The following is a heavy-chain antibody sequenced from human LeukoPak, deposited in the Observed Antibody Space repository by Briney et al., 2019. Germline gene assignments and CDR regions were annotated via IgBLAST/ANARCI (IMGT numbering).Heavy chain of an antibody. CDR1: GSSISNFY. CDR2: IDSSRST. Sequence: SETLSLTCSVSGSSISNFYWSWVRQPPGKGLEWIGYIDSSRSTSYNPSLKSRVTISIDTSKKQFSLRLRSVAAADTAVYYCARGTAVAATPFSFSYWFDPWGQGTLVTVSS. V-gene: IGHV4-59*01. CDR3: ARGTAVAATPFSFSYWFDP. D-gene: IGHD2-15*01. J-gene: IGHJ5*02.